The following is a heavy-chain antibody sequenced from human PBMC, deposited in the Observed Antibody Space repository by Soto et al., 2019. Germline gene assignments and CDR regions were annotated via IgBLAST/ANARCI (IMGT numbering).Heavy chain of an antibody. CDR1: GFTFSSYA. J-gene: IGHJ4*02. CDR3: EKDPPYSDGYSFDY. Sequence: GGSLRLSCSASGFTFSSYAMHWVRQAPGKGLEYVSAISSNGGSTYYADSVKGRFTISRDNSKNTLYLKMSSLRAEDTVVYSGEKDPPYSDGYSFDYWGQGTLVTVSS. D-gene: IGHD5-12*01. CDR2: ISSNGGST. V-gene: IGHV3-64D*09.